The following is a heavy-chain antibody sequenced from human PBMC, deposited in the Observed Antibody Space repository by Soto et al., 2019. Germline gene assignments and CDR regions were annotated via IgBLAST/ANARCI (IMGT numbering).Heavy chain of an antibody. J-gene: IGHJ4*02. V-gene: IGHV3-73*01. Sequence: GGSLRLSCAASGFTFSGSAMHWVRQASGKGLEWVGRIRSKANSYATAYAASVKGRFTISRDDSKNTAYLQMNSLKTEDTAVYYCTRRADIVVVVAATMPLPFDYWGQGTLVTVSS. D-gene: IGHD2-15*01. CDR3: TRRADIVVVVAATMPLPFDY. CDR1: GFTFSGSA. CDR2: IRSKANSYAT.